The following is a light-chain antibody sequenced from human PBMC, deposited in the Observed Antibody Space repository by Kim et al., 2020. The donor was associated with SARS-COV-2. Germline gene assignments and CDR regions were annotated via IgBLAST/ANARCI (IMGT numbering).Light chain of an antibody. CDR3: SAWDSSLSAWV. J-gene: IGLJ3*02. V-gene: IGLV10-54*04. CDR1: GDDGGCEG. Sequence: TSARTGTGNGDDGGCEGAAWRQQQQXHPPKLRSYRNNNRPSGISERFSASRSGNIASLTITGLQPEDEADYYCSAWDSSLSAWVFGGGTQLTVL. CDR2: RNN.